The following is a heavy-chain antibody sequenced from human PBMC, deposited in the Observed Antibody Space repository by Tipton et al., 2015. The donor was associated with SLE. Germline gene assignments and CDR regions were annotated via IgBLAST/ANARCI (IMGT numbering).Heavy chain of an antibody. V-gene: IGHV3-21*01. Sequence: SLRLSCAASGFTFSSYSMNWIRQAPGKGLEWVSSISSSSSYIYYADSVKGRFTISRDNAKNSLYLQMNSLRAEDTAVYYCARAVAVACFDYWGQGTLVTVAS. D-gene: IGHD6-19*01. CDR3: ARAVAVACFDY. CDR1: GFTFSSYS. CDR2: ISSSSSYI. J-gene: IGHJ4*02.